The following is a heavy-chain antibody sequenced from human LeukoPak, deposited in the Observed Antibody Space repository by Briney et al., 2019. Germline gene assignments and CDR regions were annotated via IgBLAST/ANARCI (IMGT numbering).Heavy chain of an antibody. CDR2: ISYDGSNK. CDR3: AKDLETYYDYVWGSYPPPYFDY. CDR1: GFTFSSYA. V-gene: IGHV3-30-3*01. Sequence: PGRSLRLSCAASGFTFSSYAMHWVRQAPGKGLEWVAVISYDGSNKYYADSVKGRFTISRDNSKNTLYLQMNSLRAEDTAVYYCAKDLETYYDYVWGSYPPPYFDYWGQGTLVTVSS. D-gene: IGHD3-16*02. J-gene: IGHJ4*02.